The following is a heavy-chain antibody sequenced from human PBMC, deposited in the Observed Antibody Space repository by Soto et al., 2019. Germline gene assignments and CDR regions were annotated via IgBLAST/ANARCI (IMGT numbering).Heavy chain of an antibody. V-gene: IGHV3-33*01. J-gene: IGHJ4*02. CDR3: ARDRNFVFDY. CDR2: ISHDGNYK. Sequence: QVQLVESGGGVVQPGRSLRLSCAASGFSLNNYGMHWVRQAPGKGLEWVAVISHDGNYKDYADSVKGRFTISRDSSKNALSMQMDSLRAEDTAVYYCARDRNFVFDYWGQGTRVTVSS. CDR1: GFSLNNYG. D-gene: IGHD3-16*01.